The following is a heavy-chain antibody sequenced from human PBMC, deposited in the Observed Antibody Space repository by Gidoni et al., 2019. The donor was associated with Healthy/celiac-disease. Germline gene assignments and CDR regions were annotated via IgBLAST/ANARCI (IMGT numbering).Heavy chain of an antibody. CDR3: ARERGLRYYSSQNWFDP. CDR1: GGPLSSYA. CDR2: IIPIFGTA. V-gene: IGHV1-69*01. J-gene: IGHJ5*02. D-gene: IGHD3-9*01. Sequence: QVQLVQSGAEVKKPGSSVKVSCKASGGPLSSYAISWVRQAPGQGLEWMGGIIPIFGTANYAQKFQGRVTITADESTSTAYMELSSLRSEDTAVYYCARERGLRYYSSQNWFDPWGQGTLVTVSS.